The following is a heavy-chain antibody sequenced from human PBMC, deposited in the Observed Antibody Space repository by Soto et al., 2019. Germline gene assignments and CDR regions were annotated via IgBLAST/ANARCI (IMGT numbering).Heavy chain of an antibody. CDR3: ARVGFGDLGEFDP. J-gene: IGHJ5*02. CDR2: LHYSGST. V-gene: IGHV4-59*01. CDR1: GGSINSYF. Sequence: QVQLQESGPGLLKPSETLSLTCIVSGGSINSYFWSWIRQPPGKGLEWIGFLHYSGSTNYNPSLKSRVTISLDTSKNQFSLMLSSVTAADTAVYFCARVGFGDLGEFDPWGQGTLVTVSS. D-gene: IGHD3-10*01.